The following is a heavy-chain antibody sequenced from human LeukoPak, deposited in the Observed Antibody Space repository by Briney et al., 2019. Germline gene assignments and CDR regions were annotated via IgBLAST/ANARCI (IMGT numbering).Heavy chain of an antibody. CDR2: INHSGST. D-gene: IGHD6-6*01. V-gene: IGHV4-34*01. J-gene: IGHJ3*02. CDR3: ARHRSSAYAQAFDI. Sequence: SETLSLTCAVYGGSFSGYYWSWIRQPPGKGLEWIGEINHSGSTNYNPSLKSRVTISVDTSKNQFSLKLSSVTAADTAVYYCARHRSSAYAQAFDIWGQGTMVTVSS. CDR1: GGSFSGYY.